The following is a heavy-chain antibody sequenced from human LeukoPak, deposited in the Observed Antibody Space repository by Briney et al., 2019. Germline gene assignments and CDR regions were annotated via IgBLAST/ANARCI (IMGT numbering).Heavy chain of an antibody. CDR2: ITGSRGPI. J-gene: IGHJ4*02. D-gene: IGHD4-23*01. CDR1: GFTFSTYA. CDR3: ARDLSVVTPEGFDS. Sequence: GGSLRLSCAASGFTFSTYAMNWIRQAPGKGLEWISYITGSRGPIYYADSVKGRFTISRDNASNSLFLHMNSLRAEDTAVYYCARDLSVVTPEGFDSWGQGTLVTVSS. V-gene: IGHV3-48*01.